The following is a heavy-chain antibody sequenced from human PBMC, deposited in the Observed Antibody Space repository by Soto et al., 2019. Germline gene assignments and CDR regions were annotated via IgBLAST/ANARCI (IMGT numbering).Heavy chain of an antibody. Sequence: GASVKVSCKASGYTFTSYGISWVRQAPGQGLEWMGWISAYNGNTNYAQKLQGRVTMTTDTSTSTAYMELRSLRSDDTAVYYCARDLGVVVVAATPNWFDPWGQGTLVTVSS. CDR2: ISAYNGNT. D-gene: IGHD2-15*01. V-gene: IGHV1-18*01. J-gene: IGHJ5*02. CDR1: GYTFTSYG. CDR3: ARDLGVVVVAATPNWFDP.